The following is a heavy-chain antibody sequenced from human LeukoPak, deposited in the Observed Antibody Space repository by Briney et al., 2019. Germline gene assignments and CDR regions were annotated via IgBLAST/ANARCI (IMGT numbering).Heavy chain of an antibody. V-gene: IGHV1-18*01. CDR3: ARDFYFDYSNYYYYGMDV. D-gene: IGHD4-11*01. J-gene: IGHJ6*02. CDR1: GYTFTSYG. CDR2: ISAYNGNT. Sequence: GASVKVSCKASGYTFTSYGISWVRQAPGQGLEWMGWISAYNGNTNYAQKLQGRVTMTTDTSTSTAYMELRSLRSDDTAVYYRARDFYFDYSNYYYYGMDVWGQGTTVTVSS.